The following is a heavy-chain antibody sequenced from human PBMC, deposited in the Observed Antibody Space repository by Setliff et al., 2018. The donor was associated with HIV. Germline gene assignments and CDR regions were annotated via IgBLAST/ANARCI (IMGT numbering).Heavy chain of an antibody. Sequence: SVKVSCKASGGTFINYAISWVRQAPGQGLEWMGGIIPMYSAANYAQKFQGRVTLTADEATRTVYMELSSLRSEDTAVYYCAKDQEGDLWPHYFDSGAYGWFGPWGQGTLVTVSS. V-gene: IGHV1-69*13. J-gene: IGHJ5*02. D-gene: IGHD3-22*01. CDR1: GGTFINYA. CDR3: AKDQEGDLWPHYFDSGAYGWFGP. CDR2: IIPMYSAA.